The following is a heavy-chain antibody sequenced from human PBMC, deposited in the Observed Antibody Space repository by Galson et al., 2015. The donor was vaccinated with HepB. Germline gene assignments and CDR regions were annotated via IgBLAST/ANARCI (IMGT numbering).Heavy chain of an antibody. CDR2: ISSSSSYT. J-gene: IGHJ2*01. V-gene: IGHV3-11*06. D-gene: IGHD6-13*01. CDR1: GFTFSDYY. CDR3: ARAIAAAGIKEYWYFDL. Sequence: LRLSCAASGFTFSDYYMSWIRQAPGEGREWVSYISSSSSYTNYADSVKGRFTISRDNAKSSLYLQMNSLRAEDTAVYYCARAIAAAGIKEYWYFDLWGRGTLVTVSS.